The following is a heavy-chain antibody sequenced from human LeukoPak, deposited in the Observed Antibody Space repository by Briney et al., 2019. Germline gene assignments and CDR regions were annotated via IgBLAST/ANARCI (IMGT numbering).Heavy chain of an antibody. J-gene: IGHJ4*02. CDR3: AKEPGDFGGHSYGPFDY. V-gene: IGHV3-23*01. D-gene: IGHD5-18*01. Sequence: GGSLRLSCAASGFTFSSYAMSWVRQAPGKGLEWVSAISGSGGSTYYADSVKGRFTISRDNSKNTLYLQMNSLRAEDTAVYYCAKEPGDFGGHSYGPFDYWGQGTLVTVSS. CDR2: ISGSGGST. CDR1: GFTFSSYA.